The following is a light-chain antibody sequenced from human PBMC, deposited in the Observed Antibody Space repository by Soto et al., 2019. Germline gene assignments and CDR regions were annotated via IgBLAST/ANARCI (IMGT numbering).Light chain of an antibody. CDR3: QQYGSSPPRT. CDR1: QSVSSSY. Sequence: EIVLTQSPCILSLSPGERATLSCRASQSVSSSYLAWYQQKPGQPPRLLIYGASNRATGIPDRFSGSGSGTDFTLTISRLEPEDLAVYFCQQYGSSPPRTFGQGTKVEIK. CDR2: GAS. V-gene: IGKV3-20*01. J-gene: IGKJ1*01.